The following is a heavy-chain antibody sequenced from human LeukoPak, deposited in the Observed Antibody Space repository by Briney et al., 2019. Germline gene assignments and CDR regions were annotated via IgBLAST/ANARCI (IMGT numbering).Heavy chain of an antibody. CDR3: AKPHRSPSYYYGMDV. J-gene: IGHJ6*02. CDR2: IRYDGSNK. V-gene: IGHV3-30*02. Sequence: PGGSLRLSCAASGLTFSSYGTHWVRQAPGKGLEWVAFIRYDGSNKYYADSVKGRFTISRDNSKNTLYLQMNSLRAEDTAVYYCAKPHRSPSYYYGMDVWGQGTTVTVSS. CDR1: GLTFSSYG.